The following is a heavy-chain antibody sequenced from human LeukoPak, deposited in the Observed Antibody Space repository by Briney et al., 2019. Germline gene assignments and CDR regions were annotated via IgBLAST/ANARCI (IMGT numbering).Heavy chain of an antibody. CDR3: ARGSRYCSSTSCWNWFDP. V-gene: IGHV4-34*01. D-gene: IGHD2-2*01. Sequence: PSETLSLTCAVYGGSFSGYYWSWLRQPPGKGLEWIGEINHRGSTNYNPSLKSRVTISVDTSKNQFSLKLSSVTAADTAVYYCARGSRYCSSTSCWNWFDPWGQGTLVTVSS. CDR1: GGSFSGYY. CDR2: INHRGST. J-gene: IGHJ5*02.